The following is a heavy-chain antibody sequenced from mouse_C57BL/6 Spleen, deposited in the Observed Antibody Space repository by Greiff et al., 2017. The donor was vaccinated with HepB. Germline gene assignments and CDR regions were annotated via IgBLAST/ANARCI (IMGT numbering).Heavy chain of an antibody. CDR2: IDPEDGDT. CDR3: TTSDYFGSSYWFAY. V-gene: IGHV14-1*01. J-gene: IGHJ3*01. D-gene: IGHD1-1*01. Sequence: EVKLQQSGAELVRPGASVKLSCTASGFNIKDYYMHWVKQRPEQGLEWIGRIDPEDGDTEYAPKFQGKATMTADTSSNTAYLQLSTLTSEDTAVYSCTTSDYFGSSYWFAYWGQGTLVTVSA. CDR1: GFNIKDYY.